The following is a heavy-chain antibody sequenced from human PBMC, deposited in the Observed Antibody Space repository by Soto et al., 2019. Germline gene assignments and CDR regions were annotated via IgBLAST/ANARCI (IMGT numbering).Heavy chain of an antibody. J-gene: IGHJ5*02. D-gene: IGHD2-21*02. CDR3: ARDPRYCGGDCSVLDP. Sequence: ASVKVSCKASGYTFTSYYMHWVRQAPGQGLEWMGIINPSGGSTSYAQKFQGRVTMTRDTSTSTVYMELSSLRSEDTAVYYCARDPRYCGGDCSVLDPWGQGTLVTLSS. CDR2: INPSGGST. CDR1: GYTFTSYY. V-gene: IGHV1-46*01.